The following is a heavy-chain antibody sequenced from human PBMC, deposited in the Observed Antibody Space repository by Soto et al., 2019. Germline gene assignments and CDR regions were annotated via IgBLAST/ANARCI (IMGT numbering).Heavy chain of an antibody. D-gene: IGHD4-17*01. CDR3: ARRRRGATVTKRGDAFDI. Sequence: ASVKVSCKASGYTFTSYYMHWVRQAPGQGLEWMGIINPSGGSTSYAQKFQGRVTMTRDTSTSTVYRELSSLRSEDTAVCYCARRRRGATVTKRGDAFDIWGQGTMVTVSS. J-gene: IGHJ3*02. CDR1: GYTFTSYY. V-gene: IGHV1-46*01. CDR2: INPSGGST.